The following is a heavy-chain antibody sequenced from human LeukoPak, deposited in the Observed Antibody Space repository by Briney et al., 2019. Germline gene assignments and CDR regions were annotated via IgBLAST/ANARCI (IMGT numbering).Heavy chain of an antibody. J-gene: IGHJ4*02. CDR3: ARDLRDRRWVPFDY. D-gene: IGHD4-23*01. CDR1: GFTFSSYG. Sequence: PGGSLRLSCAASGFTFSSYGMFWVRQAPGKGLEWVGVIRYDGSQKHYADSVKGRFTISRDNSKDNLYLQMNSLRVEDTAVYYCARDLRDRRWVPFDYWGQGTLVTVSS. CDR2: IRYDGSQK. V-gene: IGHV3-33*01.